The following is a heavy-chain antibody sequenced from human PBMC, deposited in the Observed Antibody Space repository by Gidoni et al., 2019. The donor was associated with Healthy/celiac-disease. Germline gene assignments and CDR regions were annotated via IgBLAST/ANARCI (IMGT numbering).Heavy chain of an antibody. CDR1: GGSISSSSYY. V-gene: IGHV4-39*01. J-gene: IGHJ5*02. CDR2: IYYSGST. Sequence: QLQLQESGPGLVKPSETLSLTCTVSGGSISSSSYYWGWIRQPPGKGLEWIGSIYYSGSTYYNPSLKSRVTISVDTSKNQFSLKLSSVTAADTAVYYCARPGGHVGGGLSWFDPWGQGTLVTVSS. D-gene: IGHD3-16*01. CDR3: ARPGGHVGGGLSWFDP.